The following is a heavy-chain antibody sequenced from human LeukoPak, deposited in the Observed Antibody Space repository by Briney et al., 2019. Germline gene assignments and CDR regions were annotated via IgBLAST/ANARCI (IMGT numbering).Heavy chain of an antibody. CDR2: INPNDGDT. J-gene: IGHJ4*02. CDR3: TGDPIITLVRLQPDY. D-gene: IGHD3-10*01. CDR1: GYTFSDYY. Sequence: ASVKVSCKASGYTFSDYYTLWVRQVPGQGFEWMGWINPNDGDTRYAQKFQGRVTMTSDISINTAYMELSRLTSDDTAVYYCTGDPIITLVRLQPDYWGQGTLVTVSS. V-gene: IGHV1-2*02.